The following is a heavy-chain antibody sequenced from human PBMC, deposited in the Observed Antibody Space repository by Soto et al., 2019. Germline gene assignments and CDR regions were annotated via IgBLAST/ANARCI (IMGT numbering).Heavy chain of an antibody. Sequence: GGSLRLSCAASGFTFSSYSMNWVRQAPGKGLEWVSSISSSSSYIYYADSVKGRFTISRDNAKNSLYLQMNSLRAEDTAVYYCAREHRGYYYDSSGYFDYWGQGTLVTVSS. V-gene: IGHV3-21*01. CDR1: GFTFSSYS. J-gene: IGHJ4*02. CDR2: ISSSSSYI. CDR3: AREHRGYYYDSSGYFDY. D-gene: IGHD3-22*01.